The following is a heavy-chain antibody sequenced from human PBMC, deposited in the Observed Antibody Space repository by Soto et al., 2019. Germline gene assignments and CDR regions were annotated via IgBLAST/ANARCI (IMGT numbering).Heavy chain of an antibody. J-gene: IGHJ6*02. D-gene: IGHD6-13*01. Sequence: QVQLVESGGGVVQPGRSLRLSCAASGFTFSSYGMHWVRQAPGKGLEWVAVISYDGSNKYYADSVKGRFTISRDNSKNTLYLKMNSLRAEDTAVYYCAKDQGSICVSAAAGTFYYYGMDFWGQGTTVTVSS. CDR2: ISYDGSNK. CDR1: GFTFSSYG. V-gene: IGHV3-30*18. CDR3: AKDQGSICVSAAAGTFYYYGMDF.